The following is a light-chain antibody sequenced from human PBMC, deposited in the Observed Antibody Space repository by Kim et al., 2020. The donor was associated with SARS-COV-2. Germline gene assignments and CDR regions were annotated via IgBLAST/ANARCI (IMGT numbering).Light chain of an antibody. Sequence: SVTLTCTLSSGHSSYAIAWHRQQPEKGPRYLMKVNSDGSHSKGDGIPARFSGSSSGAERFLTISSLQSEDEADYYCQTWGTGIVVFGGGTQLTVL. CDR2: VNSDGSH. V-gene: IGLV4-69*01. CDR3: QTWGTGIVV. CDR1: SGHSSYA. J-gene: IGLJ2*01.